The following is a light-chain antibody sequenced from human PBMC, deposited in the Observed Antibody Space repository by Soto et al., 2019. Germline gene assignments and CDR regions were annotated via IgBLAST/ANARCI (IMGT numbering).Light chain of an antibody. Sequence: AIRRTQSRSSLSASTGDRVTITRRASQGISSYLAWYQQKPGKAPKLLIYAASTLQSGVPSRFSATVSGTEFSLTITSLQPEDFATYYCQQLFDSPITFGQGTRLEI. V-gene: IGKV1-8*01. CDR3: QQLFDSPIT. CDR1: QGISSY. J-gene: IGKJ5*01. CDR2: AAS.